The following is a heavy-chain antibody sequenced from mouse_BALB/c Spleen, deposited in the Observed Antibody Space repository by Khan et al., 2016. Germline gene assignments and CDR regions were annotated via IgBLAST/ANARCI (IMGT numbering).Heavy chain of an antibody. V-gene: IGHV3-2*02. CDR1: GYSITSDYA. CDR2: ISYSGST. J-gene: IGHJ3*01. CDR3: ARSGALYGNFPY. D-gene: IGHD2-1*01. Sequence: EVQLQESGPGLVKPSQSLSLTCTVTGYSITSDYAWNWIRQFPGNKLEWMGHISYSGSTSYNPSLKSRISITRDTSKNQFFLQLNSVTAEDTATYYCARSGALYGNFPYWVQGTLVTVSA.